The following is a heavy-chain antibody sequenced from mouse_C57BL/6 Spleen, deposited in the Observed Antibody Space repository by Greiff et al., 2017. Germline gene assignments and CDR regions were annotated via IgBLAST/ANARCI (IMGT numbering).Heavy chain of an antibody. CDR2: FDPTSVGT. Sequence: QVQLQQPGAELVKPGASVKLSCKASGYTFPSYWMHWVKQRPGRGLGWIGRFDPTSVGTKYNEKFKSKATLTVDKPSSTAYMQLSSLTSEDSAVYYCARSRDYDASYYAMGYWGQGTSVTVSS. J-gene: IGHJ4*01. V-gene: IGHV1-72*01. D-gene: IGHD2-4*01. CDR3: ARSRDYDASYYAMGY. CDR1: GYTFPSYW.